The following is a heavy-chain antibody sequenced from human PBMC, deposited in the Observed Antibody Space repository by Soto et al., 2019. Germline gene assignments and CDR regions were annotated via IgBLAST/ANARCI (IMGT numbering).Heavy chain of an antibody. CDR3: ATDFDWHHNWLDP. Sequence: GGSLRLSCAASGFTFSSYSMNWVRQAPGKGLEWVSSISSSSSYIYYADSVKGRFTISRDNAKNSLYLQMNSLRAEDTAVYYCATDFDWHHNWLDPWGQGTLVTVSS. CDR1: GFTFSSYS. CDR2: ISSSSSYI. D-gene: IGHD3-9*01. J-gene: IGHJ5*02. V-gene: IGHV3-21*01.